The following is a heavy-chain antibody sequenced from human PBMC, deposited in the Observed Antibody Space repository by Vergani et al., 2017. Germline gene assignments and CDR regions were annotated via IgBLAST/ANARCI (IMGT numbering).Heavy chain of an antibody. V-gene: IGHV3-30*18. J-gene: IGHJ6*03. CDR1: GFTFSSYG. CDR3: AKEXDCSSTSCSPYMDV. D-gene: IGHD2-2*01. CDR2: ISYDGSNK. Sequence: QVQLVESGGGVVQPGRSLRLSCAASGFTFSSYGMHWVRQAPGKGLEWVAVISYDGSNKYYADSVKGRFTISRDNSKNTLYLQMNSLRAEDTAVYYCAKEXDCSSTSCSPYMDVWGKGTTVTVSS.